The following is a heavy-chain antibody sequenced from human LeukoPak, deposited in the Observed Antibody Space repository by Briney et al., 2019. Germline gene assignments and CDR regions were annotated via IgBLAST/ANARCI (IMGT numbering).Heavy chain of an antibody. V-gene: IGHV1-69*05. Sequence: GSSVKVSCKASGGTFSSYAISWVRQAPGQGLEWRGGIIPIFGTANYAQKFQGRVTITTDESTSTAYMELGSLRSEDTAVYYCARRVRSVAGKEDWFDPWGQGTLVTVSS. CDR2: IIPIFGTA. D-gene: IGHD6-19*01. CDR3: ARRVRSVAGKEDWFDP. J-gene: IGHJ5*02. CDR1: GGTFSSYA.